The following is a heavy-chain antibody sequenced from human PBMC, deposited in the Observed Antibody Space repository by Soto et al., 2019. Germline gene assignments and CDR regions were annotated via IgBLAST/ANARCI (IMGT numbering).Heavy chain of an antibody. CDR3: AKVSSGWSETDAFDI. J-gene: IGHJ3*02. CDR1: GFTFSSYG. D-gene: IGHD6-19*01. Sequence: QVQLVESGGGVVQPGRSLRLSCAASGFTFSSYGMHWVRQAPGKGLEWVAVISYDGSNKYYVDSVKGRFTISRDNSKNTLYLQMNSLRAEDTAVYYCAKVSSGWSETDAFDIWGQGTMVTVSS. V-gene: IGHV3-30*18. CDR2: ISYDGSNK.